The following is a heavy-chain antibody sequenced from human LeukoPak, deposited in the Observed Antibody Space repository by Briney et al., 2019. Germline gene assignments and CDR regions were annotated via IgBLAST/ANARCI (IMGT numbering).Heavy chain of an antibody. CDR1: GGSINSYY. J-gene: IGHJ4*02. CDR3: ARVGGDSSAYYFFPIVY. V-gene: IGHV4-59*01. CDR2: IYYSGST. D-gene: IGHD3-22*01. Sequence: SETLSLTCTVSGGSINSYYWSWIRQPSGKGLEWIGYIYYSGSTNYNPSLKSRVTISVDTSKNQFSLKLSSVTAADTAVYYCARVGGDSSAYYFFPIVYWGQGTLVTVSS.